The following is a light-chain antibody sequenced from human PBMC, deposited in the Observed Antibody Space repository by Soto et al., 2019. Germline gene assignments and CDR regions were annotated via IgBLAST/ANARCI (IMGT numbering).Light chain of an antibody. V-gene: IGKV3-15*01. CDR2: GAS. CDR1: QNVYTN. Sequence: ETVMTQSPATLSVSPGKTATLSCRASQNVYTNLALYQQKPGQAPRLVLYGASTRATGVPARFSGSGSGTEFTLTISSLQSEDFAVYYCQQYNSWPPYTFGQGTKVDIK. J-gene: IGKJ2*01. CDR3: QQYNSWPPYT.